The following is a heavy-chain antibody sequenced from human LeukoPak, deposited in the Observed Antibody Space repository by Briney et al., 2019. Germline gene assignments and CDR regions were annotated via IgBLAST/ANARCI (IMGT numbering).Heavy chain of an antibody. V-gene: IGHV4-4*07. D-gene: IGHD3-3*01. Sequence: PSETLSLTCTVSGGSISSYYWSWIRQPAGKGLEWIGRIYTSGSTNYNPSLKSRVTMSVDTSKNQFSLKLSSVTAADTAVYYCARTYYDFWSGYYRDWYFDLWGRGTLVTVSS. CDR3: ARTYYDFWSGYYRDWYFDL. J-gene: IGHJ2*01. CDR1: GGSISSYY. CDR2: IYTSGST.